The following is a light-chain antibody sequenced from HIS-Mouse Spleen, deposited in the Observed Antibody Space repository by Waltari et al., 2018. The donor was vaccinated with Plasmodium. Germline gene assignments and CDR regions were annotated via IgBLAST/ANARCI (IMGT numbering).Light chain of an antibody. Sequence: SYELTQPPSVSVSPGQTARITCCGDAWPKTYAYWYQQKSGQAPVLVIYEDSKRPSGIPERFSGSSSGTMATLTISGAQVEDEADYYCYSTDSSGNHRVFGGGTKLTVL. CDR1: AWPKTY. CDR3: YSTDSSGNHRV. J-gene: IGLJ3*02. V-gene: IGLV3-10*01. CDR2: EDS.